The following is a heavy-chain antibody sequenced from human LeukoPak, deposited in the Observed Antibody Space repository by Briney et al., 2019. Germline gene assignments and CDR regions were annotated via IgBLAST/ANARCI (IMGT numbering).Heavy chain of an antibody. CDR2: IYYSGST. CDR3: ARRWRYSSGYPDY. Sequence: PSETLSLTCTVSGGSISSSSYYWGRIRQPQGKGVEWIGSIYYSGSTYYNPGVKSRITISVEKTKNQFSLKLSSVTAADTAVYYCARRWRYSSGYPDYWGQGTLVTVSS. D-gene: IGHD3-22*01. CDR1: GGSISSSSYY. J-gene: IGHJ4*02. V-gene: IGHV4-39*01.